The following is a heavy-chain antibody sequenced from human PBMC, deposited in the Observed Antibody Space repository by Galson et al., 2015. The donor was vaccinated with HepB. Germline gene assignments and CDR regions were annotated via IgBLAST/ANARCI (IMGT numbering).Heavy chain of an antibody. V-gene: IGHV3-7*03. CDR1: GFTFSSYW. J-gene: IGHJ4*02. CDR2: IKQDGSER. CDR3: ARTPTIGTRYFDY. D-gene: IGHD1-1*01. Sequence: SLRLSCAASGFTFSSYWMTWVRQAPGKGLEWVASIKQDGSERYYVDSARGRFTISRDNSMNSLYLQMNSLRAEDTAVYYCARTPTIGTRYFDYWGQATLVTVSS.